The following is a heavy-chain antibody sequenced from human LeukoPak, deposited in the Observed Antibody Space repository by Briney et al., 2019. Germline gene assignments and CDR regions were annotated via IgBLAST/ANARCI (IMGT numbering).Heavy chain of an antibody. Sequence: PGGSLRLSCAASGFTFSSYEMTWVRQAPGRGLEWLSYISSSGSSISYADSGKGRFTSSRDNGKNSLYLQMSSLRDEDTAVYYCARDRGYFSYWGQGTLVTVSS. CDR2: ISSSGSSI. CDR1: GFTFSSYE. V-gene: IGHV3-48*03. D-gene: IGHD2-15*01. CDR3: ARDRGYFSY. J-gene: IGHJ4*02.